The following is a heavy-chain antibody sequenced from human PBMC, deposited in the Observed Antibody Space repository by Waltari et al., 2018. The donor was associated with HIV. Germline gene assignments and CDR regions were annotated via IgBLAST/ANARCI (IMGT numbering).Heavy chain of an antibody. J-gene: IGHJ4*02. D-gene: IGHD3-10*01. Sequence: QVQLQQSGPGLVKPSQTLSLTCAISGDSVSSNSAAWNWIRQSPSRGLEWLGRTYYRSKWYNDYAVSVKSRITINPDTSKNQFSLQLNSVTPEDTAVYYCAYTPIIYYYGSGSYESYFDYWGQGTLVTVSS. V-gene: IGHV6-1*01. CDR1: GDSVSSNSAA. CDR3: AYTPIIYYYGSGSYESYFDY. CDR2: TYYRSKWYN.